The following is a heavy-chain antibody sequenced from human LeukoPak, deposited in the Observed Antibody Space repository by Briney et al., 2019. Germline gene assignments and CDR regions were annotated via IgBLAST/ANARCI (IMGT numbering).Heavy chain of an antibody. D-gene: IGHD3-9*01. CDR3: AKNGQTGFSLDP. J-gene: IGHJ5*02. V-gene: IGHV4-34*01. CDR2: SGDRGGT. CDR1: GGSLSGYY. Sequence: SETLSLTCAVYGGSLSGYYWSWIRQSPGKGLEWIGESGDRGGTKYSPSLKSRVTISADTSKNQFSLKLRSVTAADTAVYYCAKNGQTGFSLDPWGQGTLVTVSS.